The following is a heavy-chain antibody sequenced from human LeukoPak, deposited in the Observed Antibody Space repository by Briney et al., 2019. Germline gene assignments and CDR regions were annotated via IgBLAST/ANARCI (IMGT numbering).Heavy chain of an antibody. Sequence: PGGSLRLSCAASGFIFSDYYMTWIRQAPGRGLEWVSYVSSSGNTIYYADSVTGRFTVSRDNAKKSLYLQMNSLRAADTAVYYCARDLYGSGNFFDYWGQGTLVTVSS. CDR1: GFIFSDYY. V-gene: IGHV3-11*01. D-gene: IGHD3-10*01. CDR2: VSSSGNTI. CDR3: ARDLYGSGNFFDY. J-gene: IGHJ4*02.